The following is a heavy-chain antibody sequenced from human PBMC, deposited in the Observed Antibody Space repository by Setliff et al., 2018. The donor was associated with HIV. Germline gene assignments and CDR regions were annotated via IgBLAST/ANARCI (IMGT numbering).Heavy chain of an antibody. J-gene: IGHJ6*03. CDR2: IFPGDSDT. CDR3: SRASDPSHRMPPTNYYYYMDV. Sequence: GESLKISCKASGYIFNTSWIGWVRQMPGKGLEWIGSIFPGDSDTRYGPSFQGQVTISADTSISTAYLQWSSLRASDTAMYYCSRASDPSHRMPPTNYYYYMDVWGKGTKVTVS. V-gene: IGHV5-51*01. D-gene: IGHD2-2*01. CDR1: GYIFNTSW.